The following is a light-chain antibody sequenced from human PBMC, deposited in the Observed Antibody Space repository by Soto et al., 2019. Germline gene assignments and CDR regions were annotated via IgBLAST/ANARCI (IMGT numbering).Light chain of an antibody. V-gene: IGKV1-39*01. Sequence: IQMTQSPSSLSASIGDRVTITCRASQSISSYLNWYQQKPGKAPKLLIYAASSLQSGVPSRFSGSGSGTEFTLTISSLQPDDFATYYCQHYNSYSEAFGQGSNVDIK. CDR1: QSISSY. CDR2: AAS. CDR3: QHYNSYSEA. J-gene: IGKJ1*01.